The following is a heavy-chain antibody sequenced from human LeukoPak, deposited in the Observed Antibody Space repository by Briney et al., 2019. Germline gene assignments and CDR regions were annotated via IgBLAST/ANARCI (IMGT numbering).Heavy chain of an antibody. CDR1: GFTFSSYW. CDR2: IKQDGSEK. J-gene: IGHJ6*03. CDR3: ARDYYHGSGRLGYIDV. V-gene: IGHV3-7*01. Sequence: GGSLRLSCAASGFTFSSYWMSWVRQAPGKGPEWVANIKQDGSEKYYVDSVKGRFTISRDNAKNSLYLQMNSLRAEDTAVYYCARDYYHGSGRLGYIDVWGKGTTVTVSS. D-gene: IGHD3-10*01.